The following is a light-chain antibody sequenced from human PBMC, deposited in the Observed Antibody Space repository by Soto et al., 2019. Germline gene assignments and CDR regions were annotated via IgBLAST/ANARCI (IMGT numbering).Light chain of an antibody. CDR1: QGISSY. Sequence: AIWMTQSPSSLSASTGERVTITCRASQGISSYLAWYQQKPGKAPKLLIYAASRLRSGVPTRFSGSGAGTDFSLTISSLQPEDFATYYCQQNYSPPPITFGQGTRLEIK. J-gene: IGKJ5*01. CDR3: QQNYSPPPIT. V-gene: IGKV1-8*01. CDR2: AAS.